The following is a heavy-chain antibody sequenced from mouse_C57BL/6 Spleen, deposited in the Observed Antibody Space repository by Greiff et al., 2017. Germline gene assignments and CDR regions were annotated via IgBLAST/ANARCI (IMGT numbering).Heavy chain of an antibody. D-gene: IGHD2-4*01. CDR3: TTRPYDYDDYFDY. V-gene: IGHV14-1*01. J-gene: IGHJ2*01. CDR1: GFNIKDYY. CDR2: IDPEDGDT. Sequence: EVKLQESGAELVRPGASVKLSCTASGFNIKDYYMHWVKQRPEQGLEWIGRIDPEDGDTEYAPKFQGKATMTADTSSNTAYLQLSSLTSEDTAVYYCTTRPYDYDDYFDYWGQGTTLTVSS.